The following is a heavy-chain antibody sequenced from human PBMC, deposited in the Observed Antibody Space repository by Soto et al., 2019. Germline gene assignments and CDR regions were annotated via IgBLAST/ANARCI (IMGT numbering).Heavy chain of an antibody. CDR3: ARWRGTVTTPGFMGPLDY. Sequence: QVQLVQSGAQLKKPGSSVKVSCKASGGTLSSFTISWVRQAPGQGPEWMGGITPIFATANYAQKFQGRVTITADESTNTVYRELSSLRSEDTAVYYCARWRGTVTTPGFMGPLDYWGQGTLVSVSS. J-gene: IGHJ4*02. V-gene: IGHV1-69*01. CDR2: ITPIFATA. CDR1: GGTLSSFT. D-gene: IGHD3-3*01.